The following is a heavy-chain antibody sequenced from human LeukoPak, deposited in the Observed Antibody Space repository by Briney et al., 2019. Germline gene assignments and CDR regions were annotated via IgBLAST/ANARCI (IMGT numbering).Heavy chain of an antibody. D-gene: IGHD5-18*01. Sequence: SETLSLTCAVSGGSFSGYYWSWIRQPPGKGLEWIGEINHSGSTNYNPSLKSRVTISVDTSKNQFSLKLSSVTAADTAVYYCAASGYSYGYGSFDYWGQGTLVTVSS. J-gene: IGHJ4*02. CDR3: AASGYSYGYGSFDY. CDR2: INHSGST. V-gene: IGHV4-34*01. CDR1: GGSFSGYY.